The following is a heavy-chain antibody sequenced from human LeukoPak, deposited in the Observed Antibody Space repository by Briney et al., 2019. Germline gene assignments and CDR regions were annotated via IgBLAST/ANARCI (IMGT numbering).Heavy chain of an antibody. CDR2: XNPNSGNT. J-gene: IGHJ6*03. CDR3: ARGPNYSNFGGHYYYYMDV. D-gene: IGHD5-24*01. V-gene: IGHV1-8*01. CDR1: GYTFTSYD. Sequence: ASVKVSCKASGYTFTSYDINWXRXXXGXGLXWXGXXNPNSGNTGYAQKFQGRVTMTRNTSISTAYMELSSLRSEDTAVYYCARGPNYSNFGGHYYYYMDVWGKGTTVTVSS.